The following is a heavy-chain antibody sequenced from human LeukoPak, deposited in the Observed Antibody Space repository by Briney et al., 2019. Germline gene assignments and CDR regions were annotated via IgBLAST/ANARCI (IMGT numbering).Heavy chain of an antibody. D-gene: IGHD3-10*01. V-gene: IGHV3-30*18. CDR2: LSYDGSRK. CDR1: GFTFSSYA. J-gene: IGHJ4*02. Sequence: GRSLRLSCAVSGFTFSSYAMQWVRQAPGKGLEWLAILSYDGSRKNYADSVKGRLTISRDNSKNTLYLQLNSLRGDDTAVYYWAKVRGGYYGSGSYEGVDDWGQGTLVTVSS. CDR3: AKVRGGYYGSGSYEGVDD.